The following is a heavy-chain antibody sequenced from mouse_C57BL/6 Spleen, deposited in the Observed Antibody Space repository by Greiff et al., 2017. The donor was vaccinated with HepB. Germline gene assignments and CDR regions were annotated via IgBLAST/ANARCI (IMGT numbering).Heavy chain of an antibody. Sequence: VQLKESGAELARPGASVKLSCKASGYTFTSYGISWVKQRTGQGLEWIGEIYPRSGNTYYNEKFKGKATLTADKSSSTAYMELRSLTSEDSAVYFCARYDDGYPYAMDYWGQGTSVTVSS. CDR1: GYTFTSYG. J-gene: IGHJ4*01. D-gene: IGHD2-3*01. CDR2: IYPRSGNT. CDR3: ARYDDGYPYAMDY. V-gene: IGHV1-81*01.